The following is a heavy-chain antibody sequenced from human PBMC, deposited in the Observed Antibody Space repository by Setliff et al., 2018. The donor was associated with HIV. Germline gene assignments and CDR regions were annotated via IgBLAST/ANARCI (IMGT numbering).Heavy chain of an antibody. CDR3: ARLESGVFDI. CDR2: IYHTGST. V-gene: IGHV4-38-2*01. Sequence: SETLSLTCAVSGYSISSGYYWAWIRQPPGKGLEWIGHIYHTGSTYSNPSLKRRVTTSVDTSKNQFSLKLTSVTAADAAVYYCARLESGVFDIWGQGTMVTVSS. D-gene: IGHD2-8*01. CDR1: GYSISSGYY. J-gene: IGHJ3*02.